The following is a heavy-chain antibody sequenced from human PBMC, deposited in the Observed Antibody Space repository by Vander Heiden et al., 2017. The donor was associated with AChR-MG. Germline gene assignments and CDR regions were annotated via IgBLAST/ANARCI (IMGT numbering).Heavy chain of an antibody. J-gene: IGHJ3*02. CDR2: ISGSGGST. CDR3: AKDRIYYDSSGYLPFDI. Sequence: EVQLLESGGGLVQPGGSLRPSCAASGFTFSSYAMSWVRQAPGKGLEWVSAISGSGGSTYYADSVKGRFTISRDNSKNTLYLQMNSLRAEDTAVYYCAKDRIYYDSSGYLPFDIWGQGTMVTVSS. CDR1: GFTFSSYA. V-gene: IGHV3-23*01. D-gene: IGHD3-22*01.